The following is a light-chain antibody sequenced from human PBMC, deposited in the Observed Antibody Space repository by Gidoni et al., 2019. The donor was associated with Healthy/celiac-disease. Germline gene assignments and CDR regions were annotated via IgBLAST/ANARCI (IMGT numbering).Light chain of an antibody. CDR1: QDISNY. CDR2: DAS. J-gene: IGKJ4*01. Sequence: DIQMTQSPSSLSASVGDRVTITCQASQDISNYLNWYQQKPGKAPKLLIYDASNLETGVPSRFSGSGSGTDFTFTISSLQPEDIATYHCQQYDNLPPWTFGGGTKVEIK. V-gene: IGKV1-33*01. CDR3: QQYDNLPPWT.